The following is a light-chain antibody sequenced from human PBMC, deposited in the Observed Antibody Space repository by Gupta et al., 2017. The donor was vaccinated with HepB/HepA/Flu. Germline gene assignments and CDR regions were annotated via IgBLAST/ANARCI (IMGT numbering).Light chain of an antibody. V-gene: IGKV2-28*01. J-gene: IGKJ2*04. CDR3: MQALQTRS. Sequence: DIVMTQSPLSLPVTPGEPASISCRSSQSLLHSNGYNYLDWYLQKPGQSPQLLIYLGSNRASGVPDRFSGSGSGXDFTLKXSRVEAEDVGVYYCMQALQTRSFGXGTKLEIK. CDR2: LGS. CDR1: QSLLHSNGYNY.